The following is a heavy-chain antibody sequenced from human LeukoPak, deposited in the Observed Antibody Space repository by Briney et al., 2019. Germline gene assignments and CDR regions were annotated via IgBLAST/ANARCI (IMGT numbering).Heavy chain of an antibody. D-gene: IGHD1-26*01. J-gene: IGHJ4*02. Sequence: PGGSLRLSCAASGFTFSTYEMNSVRPAPGKGLWWVSYISFVGRNIYYADSGKVRFTISRDNAKNSLFMQMNSLRAEDTAVYYCAKDGKELSNYFDYWGQGTLVTVSS. CDR3: AKDGKELSNYFDY. CDR1: GFTFSTYE. CDR2: ISFVGRNI. V-gene: IGHV3-48*03.